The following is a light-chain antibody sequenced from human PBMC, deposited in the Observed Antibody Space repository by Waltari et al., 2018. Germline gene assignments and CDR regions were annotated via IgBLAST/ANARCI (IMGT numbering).Light chain of an antibody. CDR2: FNG. Sequence: QYVLTQPPSASGTPGQRVAISCSGSSSNIGRNTVNWYQQLPGTAPKLLIYFNGQRASGVTARFAGSKSGTSGSLAISGLRSEDEADYYCAAWDDSLNGVGFGGGTKLTVL. J-gene: IGLJ2*01. CDR3: AAWDDSLNGVG. V-gene: IGLV1-44*01. CDR1: SSNIGRNT.